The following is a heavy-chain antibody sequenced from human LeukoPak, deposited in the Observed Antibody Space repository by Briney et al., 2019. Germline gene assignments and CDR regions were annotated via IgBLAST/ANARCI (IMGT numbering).Heavy chain of an antibody. D-gene: IGHD1-1*01. V-gene: IGHV3-74*01. J-gene: IGHJ3*02. CDR1: GFTFSSYW. CDR3: AREFLIHWNNDAFDI. Sequence: QAGGSLRLSCAASGFTFSSYWMHWVRQAPGKGLVWVSRINSDGSSTSYADSAKGRFTISRDNAKNTLYLQMNSLRAEDTAVYYCAREFLIHWNNDAFDIWGQGTMVTVSS. CDR2: INSDGSST.